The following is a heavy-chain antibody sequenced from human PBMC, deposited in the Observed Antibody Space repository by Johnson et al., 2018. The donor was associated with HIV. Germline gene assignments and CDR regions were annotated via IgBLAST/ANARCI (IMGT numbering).Heavy chain of an antibody. CDR1: GFTFSDYS. D-gene: IGHD3-10*01. V-gene: IGHV3-NL1*01. Sequence: QVQLVESGGGVVQPGRSLRLSCAASGFTFSDYSMSWIRQAPGKGLEWVSGINWNGGRTGYVDSMKGRFTISRDNSKNTLYLQMNSLRPEDTAVYYCAKDGFWVGAFDIWGQGTMVTVSS. J-gene: IGHJ3*02. CDR3: AKDGFWVGAFDI. CDR2: INWNGGRT.